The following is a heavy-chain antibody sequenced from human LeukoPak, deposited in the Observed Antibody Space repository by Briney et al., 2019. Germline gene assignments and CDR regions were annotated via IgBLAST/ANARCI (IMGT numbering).Heavy chain of an antibody. CDR2: INHSGST. D-gene: IGHD2-2*01. J-gene: IGHJ4*02. CDR1: GGSFSGYY. V-gene: IGHV4-34*01. CDR3: ARGPRIYCSSTSCQWRRVLYIDY. Sequence: PSETLSLTCAVYGGSFSGYYWSWIRQPPGKGLEWIGEINHSGSTNYNPSLKSRVTISVDTSKNQFSLKLSSVTAADTAVYYCARGPRIYCSSTSCQWRRVLYIDYWGQGTLVTVSS.